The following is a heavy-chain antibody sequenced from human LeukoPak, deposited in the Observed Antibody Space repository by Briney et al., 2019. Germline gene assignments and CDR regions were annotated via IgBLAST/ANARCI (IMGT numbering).Heavy chain of an antibody. V-gene: IGHV3-21*01. D-gene: IGHD1-26*01. CDR1: GFTFDNYV. CDR3: ARAPYSGNCYGEY. Sequence: GGSLRLSCAASGFTFDNYVMKWVRQAPGKGLEWVSSISSTSTYIYYADSVQGRFTISRDNAKNSPYLQMNSLRAEDTAVYFCARAPYSGNCYGEYWGQGTLVTVSS. CDR2: ISSTSTYI. J-gene: IGHJ4*02.